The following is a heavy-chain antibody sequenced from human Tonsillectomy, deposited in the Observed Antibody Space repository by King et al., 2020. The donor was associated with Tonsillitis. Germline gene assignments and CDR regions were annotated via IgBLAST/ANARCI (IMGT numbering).Heavy chain of an antibody. Sequence: GQLVQSGAEVKKPGSSVNVSRRASGGTFRNHGITWVRQAPGQGLEWIGRILPTFGIATYAEKFQGRVTITADKSTSTAYVEMTSLRFEDTAVYYCATAFDTGGYAYYGMDVWGQGTTVTVSS. J-gene: IGHJ6*02. CDR3: ATAFDTGGYAYYGMDV. V-gene: IGHV1-69*09. D-gene: IGHD2-8*02. CDR1: GGTFRNHG. CDR2: ILPTFGIA.